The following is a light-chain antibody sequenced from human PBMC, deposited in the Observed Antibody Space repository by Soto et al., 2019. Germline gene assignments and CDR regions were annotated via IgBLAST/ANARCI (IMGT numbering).Light chain of an antibody. J-gene: IGKJ1*01. CDR2: GVS. CDR3: QQYNNWPQT. V-gene: IGKV3-15*01. Sequence: EIVMTQSPATLSVSPGEGATLSCRASQAVSSNLAWYQQKPGQPPRLLIYGVSTRATDISARFSGSGSGTEFTLTISSLQSEDFAVYYCQQYNNWPQTFGQGTKVEIK. CDR1: QAVSSN.